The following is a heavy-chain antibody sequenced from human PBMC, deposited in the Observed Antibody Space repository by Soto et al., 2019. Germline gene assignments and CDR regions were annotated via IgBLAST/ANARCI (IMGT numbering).Heavy chain of an antibody. V-gene: IGHV3-33*01. CDR1: GFTFSSYG. Sequence: GGSLRLSCAASGFTFSSYGMHWVRQAPGKGLEWVAIIWYDGSNKYYADSVKGRFTISRDNSKNTVYLQINSLRAEDTAVYYCARGMGVAAAGLDPWGQGTLVTVSS. CDR2: IWYDGSNK. J-gene: IGHJ5*02. CDR3: ARGMGVAAAGLDP. D-gene: IGHD6-13*01.